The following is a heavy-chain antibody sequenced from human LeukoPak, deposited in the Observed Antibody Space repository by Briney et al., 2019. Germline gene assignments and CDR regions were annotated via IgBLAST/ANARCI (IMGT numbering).Heavy chain of an antibody. J-gene: IGHJ4*02. CDR2: ISYSGST. V-gene: IGHV4-59*01. D-gene: IGHD2-2*01. CDR1: GGSISSYY. CDR3: ARTSTSFDD. Sequence: PSETLSLTCTVSGGSISSYYWSWIRQPPGKGLEWIGYISYSGSTNYNPSLKSRVTISVDMSKNQFSLDLSSVTAADTAVYYCARTSTSFDDWGQGTLATVSS.